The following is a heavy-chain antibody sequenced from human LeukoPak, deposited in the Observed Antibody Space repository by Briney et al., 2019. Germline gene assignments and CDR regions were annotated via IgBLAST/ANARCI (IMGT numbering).Heavy chain of an antibody. CDR3: ARGLTFYDFWSGYYTAPRSWFGP. CDR1: GGSFSGYY. V-gene: IGHV4-34*01. J-gene: IGHJ5*02. Sequence: SETLSLTCAVYGGSFSGYYWSWIRQPPGKGLEWVGEINHSGSTNYNPSLKSRVTISVDTSKNQFSLRLSSVTAADTAVYYCARGLTFYDFWSGYYTAPRSWFGPWGQGTLVTVSS. CDR2: INHSGST. D-gene: IGHD3-3*01.